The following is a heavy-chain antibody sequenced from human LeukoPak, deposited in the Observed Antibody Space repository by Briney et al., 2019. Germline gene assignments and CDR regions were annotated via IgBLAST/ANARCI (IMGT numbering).Heavy chain of an antibody. J-gene: IGHJ4*02. CDR3: VGGDY. CDR1: GLTFSIHW. V-gene: IGHV3-7*01. Sequence: GGSLRLSCAASGLTFSIHWMNWVRQAPGKGLECVANINQDGSEKYYVDSVKGRFTISRDNTKNSLYLQMNSLRAEDTAVYYCVGGDYWGQGTLVTVSS. CDR2: INQDGSEK.